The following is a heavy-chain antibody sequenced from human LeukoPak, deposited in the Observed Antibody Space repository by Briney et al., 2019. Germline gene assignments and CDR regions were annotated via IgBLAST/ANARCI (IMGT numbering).Heavy chain of an antibody. J-gene: IGHJ4*02. CDR1: GFTFSSYG. D-gene: IGHD2-21*01. Sequence: GGSLRLSCAASGFTFSSYGMSCVRQAPGEGREWVSHISVRGDTHFADSVRGRFTISRDKTKNTLYLKMNSLRAEDTAVYYCAKGCPDSWAVGCWGPGTLVTVSS. CDR3: AKGCPDSWAVGC. CDR2: ISVRGDT. V-gene: IGHV3-23*01.